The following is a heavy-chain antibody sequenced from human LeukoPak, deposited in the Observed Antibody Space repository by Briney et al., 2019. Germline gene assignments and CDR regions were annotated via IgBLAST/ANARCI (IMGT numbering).Heavy chain of an antibody. V-gene: IGHV4-39*01. CDR1: GGSISSSSYY. J-gene: IGHJ3*02. D-gene: IGHD3-16*01. CDR2: IYYSGST. Sequence: SETLSLTCTVSGGSISSSSYYWGWIRQPPGKGLEWIGSIYYSGSTYYNPSLKSRVTISVDTSKNQFSLKLSSVTAADTAVYYCARRGGAASDTFDIWGQGTMVTVSS. CDR3: ARRGGAASDTFDI.